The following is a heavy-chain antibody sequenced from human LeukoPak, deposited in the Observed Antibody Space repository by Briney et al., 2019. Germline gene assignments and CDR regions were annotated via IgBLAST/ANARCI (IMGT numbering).Heavy chain of an antibody. CDR1: GFTFSSYG. CDR3: AKDRDSSSLYLDY. CDR2: ISYDGSSK. V-gene: IGHV3-30*18. D-gene: IGHD6-13*01. Sequence: GRSLRLSCAASGFTFSSYGMHWVRQAPGKGLEWVAVISYDGSSKYYADSVKGRFTISRDNSKNTLYLQMNSLRAEDTAVYYCAKDRDSSSLYLDYWGQGALVTVST. J-gene: IGHJ4*02.